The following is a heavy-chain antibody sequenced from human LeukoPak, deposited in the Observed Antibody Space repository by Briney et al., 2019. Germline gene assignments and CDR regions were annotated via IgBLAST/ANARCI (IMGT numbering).Heavy chain of an antibody. D-gene: IGHD3-9*01. Sequence: ASVKVSCKASGYTFTSYYMRWVRQAPGQGLEWMGIINPSGGSTSYAQKFQGRVTMTRDTSTSTVYMELSSLRSEDTAVYYCARDIAVLRYFDWLLYGLDYWGQGTLVTVSS. J-gene: IGHJ4*02. CDR3: ARDIAVLRYFDWLLYGLDY. CDR1: GYTFTSYY. CDR2: INPSGGST. V-gene: IGHV1-46*01.